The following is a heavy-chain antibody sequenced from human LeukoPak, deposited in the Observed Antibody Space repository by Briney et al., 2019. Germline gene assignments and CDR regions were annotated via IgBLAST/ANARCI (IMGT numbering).Heavy chain of an antibody. CDR2: IYYSGST. D-gene: IGHD3-22*01. CDR3: AVVVITGPDNYFDY. Sequence: KPSETLSLTCTVSGGSISSYYWSWIRQPPGKGLEWIGYIYYSGSTNYNPSLKSRVTISVDTSKNQFSLKLSSVTAADTAVYYCAVVVITGPDNYFDYWGQGTLVTVSS. CDR1: GGSISSYY. V-gene: IGHV4-59*01. J-gene: IGHJ4*02.